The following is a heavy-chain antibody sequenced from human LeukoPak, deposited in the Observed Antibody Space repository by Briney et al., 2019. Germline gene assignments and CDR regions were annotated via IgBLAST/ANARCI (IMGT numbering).Heavy chain of an antibody. Sequence: PSETLSLTCAVSGYSISSGYYWGWIRQPPGKGLEWIGSIYHSGSTHYNPSLKSRVTISVDTSKNQFSLKLSSVTAADTAVYYCASEGPCGGDCYHDYWGQGTLVTVSS. D-gene: IGHD2-21*01. CDR1: GYSISSGYY. V-gene: IGHV4-38-2*01. J-gene: IGHJ4*02. CDR2: IYHSGST. CDR3: ASEGPCGGDCYHDY.